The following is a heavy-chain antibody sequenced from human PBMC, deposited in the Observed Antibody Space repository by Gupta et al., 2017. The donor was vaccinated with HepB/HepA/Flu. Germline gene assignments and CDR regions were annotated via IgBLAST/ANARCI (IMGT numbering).Heavy chain of an antibody. J-gene: IGHJ4*02. CDR1: GYTFTSYD. D-gene: IGHD3-22*01. Sequence: QVQLVQSGAEVKKPGASVKVSCKASGYTFTSYDINWVRQATGQGLEWMGWMNPNSGNTGEAQKFQGRVTMTRNTSIRTAYMELRSLRSEDTAVYYCARTYDSSGWYLNWGQGTLVTVSS. CDR2: MNPNSGNT. V-gene: IGHV1-8*01. CDR3: ARTYDSSGWYLN.